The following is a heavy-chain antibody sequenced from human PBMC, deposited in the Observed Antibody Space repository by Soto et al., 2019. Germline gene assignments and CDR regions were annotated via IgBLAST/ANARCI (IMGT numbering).Heavy chain of an antibody. CDR1: GGSISRSSYN. J-gene: IGHJ5*02. CDR3: SINEYTYEFDP. D-gene: IGHD1-1*01. V-gene: IGHV4-39*01. Sequence: SETLSLTFTVSGGSISRSSYNWGWIRQPPGKGLEWIGSIYYSGNTYYNPSLKSRVTISVDTSKNQFSLKLSSVTAADTAVYYCSINEYTYEFDPWGQGTLVTVSS. CDR2: IYYSGNT.